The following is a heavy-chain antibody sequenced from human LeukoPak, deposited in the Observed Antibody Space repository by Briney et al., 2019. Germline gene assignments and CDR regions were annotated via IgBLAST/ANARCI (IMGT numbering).Heavy chain of an antibody. Sequence: ASVKVSCKASGYTFTGYYMHWVRQAPGQGLEWMGRINPNSGGTNYAQKFQGRVTMTRDTSISTAYMELSRLRSDDTAVYYCASRCSGGSCQRIFDYWGQETLVTVSS. CDR1: GYTFTGYY. CDR3: ASRCSGGSCQRIFDY. CDR2: INPNSGGT. D-gene: IGHD2-15*01. V-gene: IGHV1-2*06. J-gene: IGHJ4*02.